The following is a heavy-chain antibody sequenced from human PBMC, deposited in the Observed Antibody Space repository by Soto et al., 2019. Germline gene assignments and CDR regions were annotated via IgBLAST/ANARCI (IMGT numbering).Heavy chain of an antibody. CDR1: GFTFSGYA. CDR2: ISGSGGST. V-gene: IGHV3-23*01. CDR3: AIAPRRWYRFDY. Sequence: PGGSLRLSCAASGFTFSGYAMSWVRQAPGKGLEWVSAISGSGGSTYYADSVKGRFTISRDNSKNTLYLQMNSLRAEDTAVYYCAIAPRRWYRFDYWGQGTLVTVSS. J-gene: IGHJ4*02. D-gene: IGHD6-13*01.